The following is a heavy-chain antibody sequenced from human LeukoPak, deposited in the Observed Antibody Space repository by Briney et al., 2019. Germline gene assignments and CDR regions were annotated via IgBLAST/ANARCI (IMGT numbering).Heavy chain of an antibody. V-gene: IGHV3-20*04. Sequence: PGGSLRLSCAASGFTFDDYGMSWVRQAPGKGLEWVSGINWHGGSTGYADSVKGRFTISRDNAKNSLYLQMNSLRAEDTALYYCAREGGSGSRYGWGYYYMDVWGKGTTVTVSS. CDR3: AREGGSGSRYGWGYYYMDV. D-gene: IGHD3-10*01. J-gene: IGHJ6*03. CDR2: INWHGGST. CDR1: GFTFDDYG.